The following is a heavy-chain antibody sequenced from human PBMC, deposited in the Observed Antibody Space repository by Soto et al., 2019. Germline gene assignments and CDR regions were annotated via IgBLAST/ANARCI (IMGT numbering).Heavy chain of an antibody. V-gene: IGHV1-69*01. CDR3: ASSAGLDHLLNYYGLKV. J-gene: IGHJ6*04. CDR1: GGTFTSTA. D-gene: IGHD1-1*01. Sequence: QVLLVQSSAEVKKPGSSVKVSCKASGGTFTSTAFSWVRQAPGQGLEWMGGIIPVLGTPNYAQKFQAKLTVTSDASTNTVHMELSSLRSDDSAVYYCASSAGLDHLLNYYGLKVWGKGTTVTV. CDR2: IIPVLGTP.